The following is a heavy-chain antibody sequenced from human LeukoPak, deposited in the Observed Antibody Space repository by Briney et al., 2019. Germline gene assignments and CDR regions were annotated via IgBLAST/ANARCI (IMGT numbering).Heavy chain of an antibody. CDR1: EYSFSRYW. CDR3: ARRLYNWNDPIDAVNI. J-gene: IGHJ3*02. CDR2: IYPGDSGT. Sequence: GESLKISCKGSEYSFSRYWIAWVRQRPGKGLEWMGMIYPGDSGTRYSPSFQGQVIISADMSIGAAYLQWSSLRASDTAIYFCARRLYNWNDPIDAVNIRGQGTVVTVSS. V-gene: IGHV5-51*01. D-gene: IGHD1-20*01.